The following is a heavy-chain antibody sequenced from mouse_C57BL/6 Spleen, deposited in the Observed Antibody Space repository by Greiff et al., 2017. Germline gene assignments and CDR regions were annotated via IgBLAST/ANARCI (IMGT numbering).Heavy chain of an antibody. CDR2: IYPGDGDT. J-gene: IGHJ2*01. CDR3: AREGAAQALFDY. V-gene: IGHV1-82*01. D-gene: IGHD3-2*02. CDR1: GYAFSSSW. Sequence: VQLQQSGPELVKPGASVKISCKASGYAFSSSWMNWVKQRPGKGLEWIGRIYPGDGDTNYNGKFKGKATLTADKSSSTAYMQLSSLTSEDSEVYFCAREGAAQALFDYWGQGTTLTVSS.